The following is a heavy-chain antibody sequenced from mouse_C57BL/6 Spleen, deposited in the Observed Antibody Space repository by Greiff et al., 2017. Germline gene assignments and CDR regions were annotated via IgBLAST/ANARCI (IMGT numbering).Heavy chain of an antibody. J-gene: IGHJ1*03. CDR1: GYTFTSYW. CDR3: AIPSNYYGSSLDV. V-gene: IGHV1-74*01. Sequence: QVQLKQPGAELVKPGASVKVSCKASGYTFTSYWMHWVKQRPGQGLEWIGRIHPSDSDTNYNQKFKGKATLTVDKSSSTAYMQLSSLTSEDSVVYYCAIPSNYYGSSLDVWGTGTTVTVSS. CDR2: IHPSDSDT. D-gene: IGHD1-1*01.